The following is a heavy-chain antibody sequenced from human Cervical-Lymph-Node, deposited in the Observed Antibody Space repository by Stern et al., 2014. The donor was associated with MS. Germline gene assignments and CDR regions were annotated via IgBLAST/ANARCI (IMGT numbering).Heavy chain of an antibody. J-gene: IGHJ6*02. CDR3: AKDFSGFLETDYYYGMDV. Sequence: VQLVESGGGLVQPGRSLRLSCAASGFTFDDSAMHWVRQAPGKGLEWVSGISWDSGSVAYADSVKGRFIISRDNAKNSLFLQMTSLRAEDTALYYCAKDFSGFLETDYYYGMDVWGQGTTVTVSS. V-gene: IGHV3-9*01. CDR1: GFTFDDSA. CDR2: ISWDSGSV. D-gene: IGHD3-3*01.